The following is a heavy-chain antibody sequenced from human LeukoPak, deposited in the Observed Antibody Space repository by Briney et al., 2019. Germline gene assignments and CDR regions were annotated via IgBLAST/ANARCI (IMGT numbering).Heavy chain of an antibody. D-gene: IGHD3-3*01. J-gene: IGHJ4*02. CDR1: GFTFSSYS. V-gene: IGHV3-21*01. CDR3: AREKSYYDFWSGYYFDY. Sequence: GGSLRLSCAASGFTFSSYSMNWVRQAPGKGLEWVSSISSSSSYIYYADSVKGRFTISRDNAKNSLYLQMNSLRAEDTAMYYCAREKSYYDFWSGYYFDYWGQGTLVTVSS. CDR2: ISSSSSYI.